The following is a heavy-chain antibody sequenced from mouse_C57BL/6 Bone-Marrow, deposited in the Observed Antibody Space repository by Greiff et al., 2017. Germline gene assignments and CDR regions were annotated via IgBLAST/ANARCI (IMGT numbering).Heavy chain of an antibody. CDR1: GYSITSGYY. Sequence: EVKLVESGPGLVKPSQSLSLTCSVTGYSITSGYYWNWIRQFPGNKLEWMGYISYDGSNNYNPSLKNRISITRDTSKNQFFLKLNSVTTEDTATYYCARTAPYYAMDYWGQGTSVTVSS. J-gene: IGHJ4*01. V-gene: IGHV3-6*01. D-gene: IGHD3-1*01. CDR3: ARTAPYYAMDY. CDR2: ISYDGSN.